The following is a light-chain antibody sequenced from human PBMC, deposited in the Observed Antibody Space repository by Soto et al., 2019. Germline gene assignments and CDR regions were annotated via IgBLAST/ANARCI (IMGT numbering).Light chain of an antibody. Sequence: EIMRTLSSATLSVSPWERATLSCMASQSISSNLAWYQQKPGQAPRLLMFRTSSRATGFPARFSGSGSGTEFNLTISSLQSEDFAVYYCQQRSNGPSITVGQGTRLEIK. CDR3: QQRSNGPSIT. V-gene: IGKV3-15*01. J-gene: IGKJ5*01. CDR2: RTS. CDR1: QSISSN.